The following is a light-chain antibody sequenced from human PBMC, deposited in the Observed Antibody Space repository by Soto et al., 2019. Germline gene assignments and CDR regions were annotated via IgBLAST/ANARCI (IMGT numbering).Light chain of an antibody. CDR2: KAS. CDR1: QSVSHF. J-gene: IGKJ1*01. CDR3: QHFNSYWWT. V-gene: IGKV1-5*03. Sequence: DIRRTQSPSTLSASVGQRVTITCRASQSVSHFLAWYQQKPGKAPKLLIYKASTLVRGVPARFSGSGSGTEFTLTISSLQPDDFGTYYCQHFNSYWWTCDQGTKLEIK.